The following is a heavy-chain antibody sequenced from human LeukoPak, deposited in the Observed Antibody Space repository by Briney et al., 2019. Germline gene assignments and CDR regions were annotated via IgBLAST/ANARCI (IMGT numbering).Heavy chain of an antibody. Sequence: GGSLRLSCAASGFTFSSHAMSWVREAPGRGLEWVSAISGSGGRTYYAASGKGRFTISRDNSRNTLYLQMNSLRAEDTAVYYCAKVGYYDSSGYYWGDYYYGMDVWGQGTTVTVSS. V-gene: IGHV3-23*01. CDR2: ISGSGGRT. D-gene: IGHD3-22*01. J-gene: IGHJ6*02. CDR3: AKVGYYDSSGYYWGDYYYGMDV. CDR1: GFTFSSHA.